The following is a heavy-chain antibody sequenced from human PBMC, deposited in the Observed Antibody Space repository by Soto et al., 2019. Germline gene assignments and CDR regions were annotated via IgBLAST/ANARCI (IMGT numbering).Heavy chain of an antibody. Sequence: SETLSLTCAVYGGSFSGYYWSWIRRPPGKGLEWIGEINHSGSTNYNPSLKSRVTISVDTSKNQFSLKLSSVTAADTAVYYCARRYCSSTSCYTWNWFDPWGQRTLVTVSS. D-gene: IGHD2-2*02. CDR2: INHSGST. V-gene: IGHV4-34*01. CDR3: ARRYCSSTSCYTWNWFDP. J-gene: IGHJ5*02. CDR1: GGSFSGYY.